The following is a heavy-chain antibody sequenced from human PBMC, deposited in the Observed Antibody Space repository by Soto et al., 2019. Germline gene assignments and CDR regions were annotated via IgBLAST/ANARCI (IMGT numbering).Heavy chain of an antibody. CDR1: GYTFTGYY. CDR3: ARDGAHYYYYGMDV. J-gene: IGHJ6*02. CDR2: INPNSGGT. V-gene: IGHV1-2*02. Sequence: VASVKVSCKASGYTFTGYYMHWVRQAPGQGLEWMGWINPNSGGTNYAQKFQGRVTMTRDTSISTAYMELSRLRSDDTAVYYCARDGAHYYYYGMDVWGQGTTVTVSS. D-gene: IGHD1-26*01.